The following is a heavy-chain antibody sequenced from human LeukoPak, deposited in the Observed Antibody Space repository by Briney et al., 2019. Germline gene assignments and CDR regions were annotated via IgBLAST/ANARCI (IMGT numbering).Heavy chain of an antibody. CDR1: GFTFDDYA. CDR2: ISWNSGSI. D-gene: IGHD3-22*01. V-gene: IGHV3-9*01. CDR3: AKERYYYDSSGQMDV. Sequence: GRSLRLTCAASGFTFDDYAMHWVRHAPGKGLEWVSGISWNSGSIGYADSVKGRFTISRDNAKNSLYLQMNSLRAEDTALYYCAKERYYYDSSGQMDVWGQGTTVTVSS. J-gene: IGHJ6*02.